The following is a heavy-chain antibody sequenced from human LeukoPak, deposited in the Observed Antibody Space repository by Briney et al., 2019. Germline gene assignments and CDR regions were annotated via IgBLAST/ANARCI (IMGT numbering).Heavy chain of an antibody. D-gene: IGHD6-13*01. CDR1: GGSISSYY. V-gene: IGHV4-34*01. J-gene: IGHJ4*02. CDR2: INHSGST. CDR3: ARWGSIAALRA. Sequence: SETLSLTCTVSGGSISSYYWSWIRQPPGKGLEWIGEINHSGSTNYNPSLKSRVTISVDTSKNQFSLKLSSVTAADTAVYYCARWGSIAALRAWGQGTLVTVSS.